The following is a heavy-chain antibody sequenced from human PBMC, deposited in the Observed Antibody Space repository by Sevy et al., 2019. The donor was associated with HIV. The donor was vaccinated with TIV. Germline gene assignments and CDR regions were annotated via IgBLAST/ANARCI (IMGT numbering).Heavy chain of an antibody. J-gene: IGHJ4*02. CDR1: GFTFSSYA. D-gene: IGHD6-19*01. CDR2: ISGSGGST. V-gene: IGHV3-23*01. CDR3: AKHGIVVTRVDYFDY. Sequence: GGSLRLSCAASGFTFSSYAMSWVRQAPGKGLEWVSAISGSGGSTYYADSVKGRFTISRDNSKNTLYLQMNSLRAEDTAVYYCAKHGIVVTRVDYFDYWGQGTLVTVSS.